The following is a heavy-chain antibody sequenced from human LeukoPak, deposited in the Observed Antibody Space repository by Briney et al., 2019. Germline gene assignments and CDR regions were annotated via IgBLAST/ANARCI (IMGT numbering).Heavy chain of an antibody. D-gene: IGHD3-10*01. J-gene: IGHJ5*02. CDR2: ISAGGSST. Sequence: SGGSLRLSCAASGFTFSTYAMTWVRQAPGKGLEWVSGISAGGSSTYYADSVKGRFTISRDNSESTLYLQMNSLRAEDTAVYYCAKDRDSNRFDPWGQGTLVTVSS. CDR3: AKDRDSNRFDP. V-gene: IGHV3-23*01. CDR1: GFTFSTYA.